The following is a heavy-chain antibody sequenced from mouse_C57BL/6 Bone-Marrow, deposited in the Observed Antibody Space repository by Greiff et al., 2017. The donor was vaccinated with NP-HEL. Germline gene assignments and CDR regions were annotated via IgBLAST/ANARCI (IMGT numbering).Heavy chain of an antibody. V-gene: IGHV6-3*01. J-gene: IGHJ2*01. Sequence: DVKLVESGGGLVQPGGSMKLSCVASGFTFSNYWMNWVRQSPEKGLEWVAQIRLKSDNYATHYAESVKGRFTISRDDSKSSVYLQMNNLRAEDTGIYYCTDLLLLFDYWGQGTTLTVSS. CDR1: GFTFSNYW. D-gene: IGHD1-1*01. CDR3: TDLLLLFDY. CDR2: IRLKSDNYAT.